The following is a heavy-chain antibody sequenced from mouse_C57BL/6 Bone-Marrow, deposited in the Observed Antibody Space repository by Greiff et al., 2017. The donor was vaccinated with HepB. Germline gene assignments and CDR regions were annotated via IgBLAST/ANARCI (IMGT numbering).Heavy chain of an antibody. V-gene: IGHV14-4*01. J-gene: IGHJ2*01. CDR1: GFNINDYY. CDR2: IDPENGDT. CDR3: TGRTGDY. Sequence: EVQLQQSGAELVRPGASVKLSCTASGFNINDYYMHWVKQRPEQGLEWIGWIDPENGDTEYASKFQGKATITADTSSNTAYLQLSSLTSEDTAVYYCTGRTGDYWGQGTTLTVSS. D-gene: IGHD4-1*01.